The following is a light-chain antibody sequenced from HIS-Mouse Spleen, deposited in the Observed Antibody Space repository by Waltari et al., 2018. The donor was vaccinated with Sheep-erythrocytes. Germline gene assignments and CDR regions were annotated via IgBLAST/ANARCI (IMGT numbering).Light chain of an antibody. Sequence: QSALTQPRSVSASPGQSVTISCTGTSSDVGGYNYFSWYQQHPGKAPKLMIYDVSKRPSGVPDRFSGSKSGNTASLTISGLQAEDEADYYCCSYAGSYNHVFATGTKLTVL. CDR3: CSYAGSYNHV. J-gene: IGLJ1*01. CDR1: SSDVGGYNY. CDR2: DVS. V-gene: IGLV2-11*01.